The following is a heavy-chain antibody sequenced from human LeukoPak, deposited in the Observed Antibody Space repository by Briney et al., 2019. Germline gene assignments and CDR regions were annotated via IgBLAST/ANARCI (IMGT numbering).Heavy chain of an antibody. CDR2: IYTSGST. D-gene: IGHD6-13*01. CDR1: GGPISSGSYY. J-gene: IGHJ4*02. CDR3: ASTTIAAAGSIDY. Sequence: SQTLSLTCTVSGGPISSGSYYWSWIRQPAGKGLEWIGRIYTSGSTNYNPSLKSRVTISVDTSKNQFSLKLSSVTAADTAVYYCASTTIAAAGSIDYWGQGTLVTVSS. V-gene: IGHV4-61*02.